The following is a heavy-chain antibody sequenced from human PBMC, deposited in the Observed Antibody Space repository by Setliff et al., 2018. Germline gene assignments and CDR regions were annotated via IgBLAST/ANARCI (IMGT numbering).Heavy chain of an antibody. Sequence: GGSLRLSCAASGFTFSSYGMHWVRQAPGKGLEWVAVIWYDGSNKYYADSVKGRFTISRDNSKNTLYLQMNSLRAEDTAVYYCAKSGGYCSSTSCYSYYYYMDVWGKGTTVTASS. V-gene: IGHV3-33*06. D-gene: IGHD2-2*02. CDR2: IWYDGSNK. CDR3: AKSGGYCSSTSCYSYYYYMDV. J-gene: IGHJ6*03. CDR1: GFTFSSYG.